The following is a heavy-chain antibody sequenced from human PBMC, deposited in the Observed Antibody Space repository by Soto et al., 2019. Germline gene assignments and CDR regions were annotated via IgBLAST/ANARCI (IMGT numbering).Heavy chain of an antibody. CDR2: ISYDGSNK. J-gene: IGHJ6*02. V-gene: IGHV3-30*18. Sequence: QVQLVESGGGVVQPGRSLRLSCAASGFTFSSYGMHWVRQAPGKGLEWVAVISYDGSNKYYADSVKGRFTISRDNSKNTLYLQMNSLRAEDTAVYYCAKDMTTYDFWSGYHYYYYGMDVWGQGTTVTVSS. CDR1: GFTFSSYG. CDR3: AKDMTTYDFWSGYHYYYYGMDV. D-gene: IGHD3-3*01.